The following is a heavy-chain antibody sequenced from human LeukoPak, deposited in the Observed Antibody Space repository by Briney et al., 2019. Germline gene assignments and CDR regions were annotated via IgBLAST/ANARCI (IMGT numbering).Heavy chain of an antibody. Sequence: GGSLRLSCAASGFIFSQYTLHWIRQAPGKGLEWVAVISYDATNKHHADAVKDRFTISRDNFKNTVSLEMRSLRADDTAVYYCARDHTKMDPSRVWIPDAFDVWGPGTVVTVSS. J-gene: IGHJ3*01. CDR1: GFIFSQYT. CDR2: ISYDATNK. V-gene: IGHV3-30-3*01. CDR3: ARDHTKMDPSRVWIPDAFDV. D-gene: IGHD5-24*01.